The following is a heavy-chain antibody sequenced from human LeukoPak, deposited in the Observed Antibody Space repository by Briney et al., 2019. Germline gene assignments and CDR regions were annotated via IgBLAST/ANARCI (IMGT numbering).Heavy chain of an antibody. CDR2: IYSGDST. J-gene: IGHJ4*02. Sequence: GGSLRLSCAASGFTVSSNYMTWVRQAPGKGLEWVSVIYSGDSTYYADSVKGRFTISRDSSKNTLCLQMNSLRAEDTAVYYCARDSTATTTDCWGQGALVTVSS. V-gene: IGHV3-53*01. CDR1: GFTVSSNY. CDR3: ARDSTATTTDC. D-gene: IGHD4-17*01.